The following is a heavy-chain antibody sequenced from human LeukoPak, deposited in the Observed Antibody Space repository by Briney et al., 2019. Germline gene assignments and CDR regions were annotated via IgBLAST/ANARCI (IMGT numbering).Heavy chain of an antibody. J-gene: IGHJ4*02. Sequence: PGGSLRLSCAASGFTFSSYGMHWVRQAPGKGLEWVAFIRYDGSNKYYADSVKGRFTISRDNSKNTLYLQMNSLRAEDTAVYYCAKGAFYSGYDSTRKKDFDYWGQGTLVTVSS. CDR1: GFTFSSYG. CDR3: AKGAFYSGYDSTRKKDFDY. D-gene: IGHD5-12*01. V-gene: IGHV3-30*02. CDR2: IRYDGSNK.